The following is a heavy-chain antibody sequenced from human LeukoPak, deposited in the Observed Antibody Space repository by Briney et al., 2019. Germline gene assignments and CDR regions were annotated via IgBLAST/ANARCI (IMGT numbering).Heavy chain of an antibody. D-gene: IGHD3-3*01. CDR1: GFTISSSW. J-gene: IGHJ6*02. Sequence: GGSLRLSCAASGFTISSSWMHWVRQAPGKGLVWVSRINSDGSSTSYADSVKGRFTISRDNAKNSLYLQMNSLRAEDTAVYYCARGITIFGVIHFEYGMDVWGQGTTVTVSS. V-gene: IGHV3-74*01. CDR3: ARGITIFGVIHFEYGMDV. CDR2: INSDGSST.